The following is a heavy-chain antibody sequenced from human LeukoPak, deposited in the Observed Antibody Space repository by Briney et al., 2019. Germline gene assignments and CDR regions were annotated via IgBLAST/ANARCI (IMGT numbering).Heavy chain of an antibody. V-gene: IGHV1-2*02. CDR2: IKPNSGGT. Sequence: ASVKVSCKASGYSFADYYMHWVRQAPGQGLEWMGWIKPNSGGTRSAQKFQGRVTMTRDTSISTAYMELSSLRYDDTAVYYCARRITMVRGVIMGAWFDPWGQGTLVTVSS. J-gene: IGHJ5*02. CDR1: GYSFADYY. CDR3: ARRITMVRGVIMGAWFDP. D-gene: IGHD3-10*01.